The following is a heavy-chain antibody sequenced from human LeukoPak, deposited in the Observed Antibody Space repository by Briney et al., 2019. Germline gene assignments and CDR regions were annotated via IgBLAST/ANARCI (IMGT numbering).Heavy chain of an antibody. V-gene: IGHV4-59*12. CDR3: ARYHQGFDDY. J-gene: IGHJ4*02. D-gene: IGHD3-9*01. CDR2: IYYSGST. Sequence: SETLSLTCTVSGGSISSYYWSWTRQPPGKGLEWIGYIYYSGSTNYNPSLKSRVTISVDTSKNQFSLKLSSVTAADTAVYYCARYHQGFDDYWGLGTLVTVSS. CDR1: GGSISSYY.